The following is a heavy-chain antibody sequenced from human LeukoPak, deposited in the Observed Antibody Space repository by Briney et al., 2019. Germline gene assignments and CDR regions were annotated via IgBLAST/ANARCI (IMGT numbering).Heavy chain of an antibody. CDR1: GGSISSSNW. CDR2: IYHRGSI. Sequence: SDTLSLTCAVAGGSISSSNWWTWVRQPPGKGREWIGEIYHRGSINYDPSLKSRITISVDKSKNQFSLKLSSVAAADTAVYYCAVDGSGSYYEWFDPWGQGTLVTVSS. D-gene: IGHD3-10*01. J-gene: IGHJ5*02. CDR3: AVDGSGSYYEWFDP. V-gene: IGHV4-4*02.